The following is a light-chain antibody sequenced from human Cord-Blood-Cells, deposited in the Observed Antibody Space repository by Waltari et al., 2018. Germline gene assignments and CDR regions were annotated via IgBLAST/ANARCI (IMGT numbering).Light chain of an antibody. Sequence: QSAMTQPASVSGSPGQSITISCPGTSSDVWSYNLVSWYQQHPGKAPKLMIYEGSKRPSGVSNRFSGSKSGNTASLTISGLQAEDEADYYCCSYAGSSTWVFGGGTKLTVL. CDR2: EGS. V-gene: IGLV2-23*01. CDR1: SSDVWSYNL. CDR3: CSYAGSSTWV. J-gene: IGLJ3*02.